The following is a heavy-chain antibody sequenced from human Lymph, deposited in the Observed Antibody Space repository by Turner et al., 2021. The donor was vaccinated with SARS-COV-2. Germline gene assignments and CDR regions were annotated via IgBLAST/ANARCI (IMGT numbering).Heavy chain of an antibody. CDR3: ASNYDILTGYYTRNWFDP. Sequence: QLHLQESGPGLVEPSETLSLSCPVSGGSIRSSSSYWGWIRQPPGKGLEWIGRIYYSGSTYYNPPLKSRVTISVDTSKNQFSLKLSSVTAADTAVYYCASNYDILTGYYTRNWFDPWGQGTLVTVSS. V-gene: IGHV4-39*01. D-gene: IGHD3-9*01. CDR1: GGSIRSSSSY. J-gene: IGHJ5*02. CDR2: IYYSGST.